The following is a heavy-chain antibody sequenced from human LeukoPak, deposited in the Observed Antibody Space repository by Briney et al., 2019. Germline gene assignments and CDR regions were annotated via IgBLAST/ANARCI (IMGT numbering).Heavy chain of an antibody. Sequence: GGALRVSCAAPGFTFSTYSMNWVRQALGKGLEWVSYISGSSGTIYYADSVKGRFTISRDNAKNSLYLQMNSLRAEDTAVYYCARRSEFGVLYYMDVWGKGTTVTVSS. D-gene: IGHD3-16*01. CDR2: ISGSSGTI. CDR3: ARRSEFGVLYYMDV. J-gene: IGHJ6*03. CDR1: GFTFSTYS. V-gene: IGHV3-48*01.